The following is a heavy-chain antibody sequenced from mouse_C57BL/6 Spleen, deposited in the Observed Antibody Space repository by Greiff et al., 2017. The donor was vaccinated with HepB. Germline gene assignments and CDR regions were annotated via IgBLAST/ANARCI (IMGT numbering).Heavy chain of an antibody. CDR3: ARSYYYGSRHFDY. V-gene: IGHV1-69*01. D-gene: IGHD1-1*01. CDR2: IDPSDSYT. CDR1: GYTFTSYW. Sequence: QVQLQQSGAELVMPGASVKLSCKASGYTFTSYWMHWVKQRPGQGLEWIGEIDPSDSYTNYNQKFKGKSTLTVDKSSSTAYMQLSSLTSEDSAVYYCARSYYYGSRHFDYWGQGTTLTVSS. J-gene: IGHJ2*01.